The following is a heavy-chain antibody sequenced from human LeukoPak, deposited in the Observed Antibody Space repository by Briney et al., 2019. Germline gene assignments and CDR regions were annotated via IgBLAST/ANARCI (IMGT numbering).Heavy chain of an antibody. J-gene: IGHJ4*02. CDR3: ARGLSRIAVAGVNY. V-gene: IGHV3-30*03. D-gene: IGHD6-19*01. CDR1: GFTFSSYG. Sequence: PGRSLRLSCAASGFTFSSYGMHWVRQAPGKGLEWVAVISYDGSNKYYADSVKGRFTISRDNSKNTLYLQMNSLRAEDTAVYYCARGLSRIAVAGVNYWGQGTLVTVSS. CDR2: ISYDGSNK.